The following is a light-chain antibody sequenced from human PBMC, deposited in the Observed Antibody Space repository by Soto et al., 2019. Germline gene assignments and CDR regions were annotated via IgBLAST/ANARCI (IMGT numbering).Light chain of an antibody. CDR1: SSDVGAYKY. J-gene: IGLJ1*01. V-gene: IGLV2-14*01. Sequence: LTQPASVSGSPGQSITISCTGTSSDVGAYKYVSWYQQHPGKAPKVMIYEVSNRPSGVSNRFSGSKSGNTASLTISGLQAEDEADYFCSSYSSSSTLFVFGTGTKVTVL. CDR2: EVS. CDR3: SSYSSSSTLFV.